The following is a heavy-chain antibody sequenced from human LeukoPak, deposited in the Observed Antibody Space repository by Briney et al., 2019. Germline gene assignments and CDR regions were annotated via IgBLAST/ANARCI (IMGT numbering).Heavy chain of an antibody. CDR3: AREAPGSGSYYLDY. J-gene: IGHJ4*02. CDR2: IYYSGST. Sequence: PWETLSLTCTVSGGSISSYYWSWIRQPPGKGLEWIGYIYYSGSTNYNPSLKSRVTISVDTSKNQFSLKLSSVTAADTAVYYCAREAPGSGSYYLDYWGQGTLVTVSS. D-gene: IGHD3-10*01. CDR1: GGSISSYY. V-gene: IGHV4-59*01.